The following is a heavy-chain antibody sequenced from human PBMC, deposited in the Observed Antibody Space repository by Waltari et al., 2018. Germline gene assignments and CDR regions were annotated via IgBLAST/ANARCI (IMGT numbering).Heavy chain of an antibody. Sequence: QVQLQQWGAGLLKPSETLSLTCAVYGGSFSGYYWSWIRQPPGTGLEWIGEINHSGSTNYNPSLKSRVTRSVDTSKNQFSRKLSSVTAADTAVYYCASLIRCSGGSCYSGHYYYGMDVWGQGTTVTVSS. J-gene: IGHJ6*02. CDR3: ASLIRCSGGSCYSGHYYYGMDV. V-gene: IGHV4-34*01. CDR2: INHSGST. CDR1: GGSFSGYY. D-gene: IGHD2-15*01.